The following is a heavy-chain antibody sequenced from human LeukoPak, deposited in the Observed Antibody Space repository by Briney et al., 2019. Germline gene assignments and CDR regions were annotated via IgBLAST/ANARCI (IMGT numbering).Heavy chain of an antibody. CDR1: GGSFSGYY. Sequence: SETLSLTCAVYGGSFSGYYWSWIRQPPGKGLEWIGEINHSGSTNYNPSLKSRVTISVDTSKNQFSLKLSSVTAADTAVYYCARGKQLVRYYYYGMDVWGQGTTATVSS. CDR2: INHSGST. D-gene: IGHD6-13*01. V-gene: IGHV4-34*01. J-gene: IGHJ6*02. CDR3: ARGKQLVRYYYYGMDV.